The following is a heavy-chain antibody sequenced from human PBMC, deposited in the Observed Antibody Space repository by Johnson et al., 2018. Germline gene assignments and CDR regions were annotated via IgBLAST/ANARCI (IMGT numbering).Heavy chain of an antibody. Sequence: QVQLVQSGGGVVQPGRSLRLSCAASGFTFSSYAMHWVRQAPGKGLEWVAVISYDGSNKYYADSVKGRFTISRDNSKNTLYLQMNSLRAEDTAVYYCARVLVVVTAPYYFDYWGQGTLVTVSS. J-gene: IGHJ4*02. CDR2: ISYDGSNK. D-gene: IGHD2-21*02. V-gene: IGHV3-30-3*01. CDR3: ARVLVVVTAPYYFDY. CDR1: GFTFSSYA.